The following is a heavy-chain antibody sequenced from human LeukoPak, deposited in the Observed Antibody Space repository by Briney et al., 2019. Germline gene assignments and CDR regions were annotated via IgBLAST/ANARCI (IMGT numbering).Heavy chain of an antibody. J-gene: IGHJ3*02. Sequence: GGSLRLSCAASGFSFSNYWLHWVRQAPGKGLVGVARIDANAKTTSYADSVKGRFTISTDNAKKTLYLQMNSLRVEDTAVYYCLTVVETTIAAFDIWGQGTMVTVSS. CDR3: LTVVETTIAAFDI. V-gene: IGHV3-74*01. D-gene: IGHD1-26*01. CDR2: IDANAKTT. CDR1: GFSFSNYW.